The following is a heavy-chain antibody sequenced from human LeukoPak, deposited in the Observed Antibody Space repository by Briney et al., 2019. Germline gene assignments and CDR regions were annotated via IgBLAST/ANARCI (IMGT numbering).Heavy chain of an antibody. Sequence: GATVKVSCKASGYTFTSYDINWVRQATGQGLEWMGWMNPSSGNTGYAQKFQGRVTMTRNTSIGTAYMELSSLRSEDTAVYYCARGSNFDWLFPFDYWGQGTLVTVSS. D-gene: IGHD3-9*01. J-gene: IGHJ4*02. CDR1: GYTFTSYD. CDR2: MNPSSGNT. V-gene: IGHV1-8*01. CDR3: ARGSNFDWLFPFDY.